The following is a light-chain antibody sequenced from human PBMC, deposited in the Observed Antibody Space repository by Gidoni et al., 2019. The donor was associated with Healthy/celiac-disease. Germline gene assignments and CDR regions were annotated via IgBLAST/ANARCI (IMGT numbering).Light chain of an antibody. CDR2: DAS. CDR3: QQRSNWPPFT. Sequence: EIVLTQSPATLSLSPGERATLSCRASQSVSSYLAWYQQKPGQAPRLLIYDASNRATGIPDFTLTISSLEPEDFAVYYCQQRSNWPPFTFXPXTKVDIK. CDR1: QSVSSY. V-gene: IGKV3-11*01. J-gene: IGKJ3*01.